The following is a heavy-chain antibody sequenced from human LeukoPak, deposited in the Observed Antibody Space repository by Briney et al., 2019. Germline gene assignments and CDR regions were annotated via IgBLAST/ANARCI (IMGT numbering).Heavy chain of an antibody. J-gene: IGHJ4*02. Sequence: SETLSLTCTVSGGSISSGGYYWSWIRQHPGQGLEWIGYIYYSGSTYYNPSLKSRVTISVDTSKYQFSLKLSSVTAADTAVYYCARDSGRAVDYWGQGTLVTVSS. CDR2: IYYSGST. V-gene: IGHV4-31*03. D-gene: IGHD3-10*01. CDR1: GGSISSGGYY. CDR3: ARDSGRAVDY.